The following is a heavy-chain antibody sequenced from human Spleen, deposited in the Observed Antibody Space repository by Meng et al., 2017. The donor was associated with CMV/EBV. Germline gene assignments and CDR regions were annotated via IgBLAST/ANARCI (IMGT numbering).Heavy chain of an antibody. J-gene: IGHJ3*02. D-gene: IGHD2/OR15-2a*01. Sequence: GGSLRLSCAASGFTFSSYSMNWVRQAPGKGLEWVSYISSSSSTIYYADSVKGRFTISRDNAKNSLYLQMNSLRAEDTAVYYCAKSRDYFSMGAFDIWGQGTMVTVSS. CDR2: ISSSSSTI. CDR1: GFTFSSYS. CDR3: AKSRDYFSMGAFDI. V-gene: IGHV3-48*04.